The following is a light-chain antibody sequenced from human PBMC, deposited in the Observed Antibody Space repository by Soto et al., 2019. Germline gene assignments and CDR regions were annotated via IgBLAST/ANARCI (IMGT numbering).Light chain of an antibody. CDR3: QSYDSSLSGSV. Sequence: QAVVTQPPSVSGAPGQSITVSCTGSSSNIGAGYDVNWYQQLPGTAPKLLIYANTNRPSGVPDRFSGSRSGTSASLAITGLQAEDEADYYCQSYDSSLSGSVFGGGTKLTVL. CDR1: SSNIGAGYD. CDR2: ANT. V-gene: IGLV1-40*01. J-gene: IGLJ2*01.